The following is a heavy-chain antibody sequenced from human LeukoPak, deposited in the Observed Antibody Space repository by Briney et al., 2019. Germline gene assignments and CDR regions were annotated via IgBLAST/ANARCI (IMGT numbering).Heavy chain of an antibody. J-gene: IGHJ4*02. CDR3: ARWGTAMGTTDY. Sequence: GASVKVSCMASGYTFTDYYMHWVRQAPGQGLEWMGRINPNSGGTNYAQKFQGSVTMTRDTSISTAYMELSRLRFDDTAVYHCARWGTAMGTTDYWGQGTLVTVSS. CDR2: INPNSGGT. D-gene: IGHD5-18*01. V-gene: IGHV1-2*06. CDR1: GYTFTDYY.